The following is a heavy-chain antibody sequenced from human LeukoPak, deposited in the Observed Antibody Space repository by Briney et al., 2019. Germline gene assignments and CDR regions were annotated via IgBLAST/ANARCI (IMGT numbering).Heavy chain of an antibody. V-gene: IGHV3-23*01. CDR3: AKDFRSSWYHFDY. Sequence: GGSLRLSCAASGFTFSTYDMRWVRQAPGKGLEWVSSLSGSGDSTYYADSVKGRFTVSRDNSKNTLYVQMHSLRAEDTAVYYCAKDFRSSWYHFDYWGQGALVTVSS. CDR1: GFTFSTYD. J-gene: IGHJ4*02. D-gene: IGHD6-13*01. CDR2: LSGSGDST.